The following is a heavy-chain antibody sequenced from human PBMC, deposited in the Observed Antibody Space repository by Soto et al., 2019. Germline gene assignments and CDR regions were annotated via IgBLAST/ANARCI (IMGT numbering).Heavy chain of an antibody. CDR1: GYTFTSYG. J-gene: IGHJ6*04. CDR3: ARDPPVTMVREATNGMDV. Sequence: GASVKVSCKASGYTFTSYGISWVRQAPGQGLEWMGWISAYNGNTNYAQKLQGRVTMTTDTSTSTAYMELRSLRSDDTAVYYCARDPPVTMVREATNGMDVWGKGTTVTVSS. D-gene: IGHD3-10*01. V-gene: IGHV1-18*01. CDR2: ISAYNGNT.